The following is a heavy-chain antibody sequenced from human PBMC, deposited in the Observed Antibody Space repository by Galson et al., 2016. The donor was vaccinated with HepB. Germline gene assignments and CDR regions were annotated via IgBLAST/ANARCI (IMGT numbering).Heavy chain of an antibody. CDR3: ARGRTTSCNSAFDI. CDR2: THSGGTT. D-gene: IGHD2-2*02. CDR1: GFTVSSNY. J-gene: IGHJ3*02. V-gene: IGHV3-53*01. Sequence: SLRLSRAASGFTVSSNYMSWVRQAPGKGLEWVSITHSGGTTYYADSVKGRFTISKDNSKNTLYLQVNSLRVEDTAIYYCARGRTTSCNSAFDIWGQGTMVTVSS.